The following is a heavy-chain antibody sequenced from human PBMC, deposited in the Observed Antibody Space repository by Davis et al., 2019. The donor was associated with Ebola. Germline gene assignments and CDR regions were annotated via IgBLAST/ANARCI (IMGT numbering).Heavy chain of an antibody. CDR2: ISYDGSNK. CDR1: GFTFSSYA. CDR3: ACIAARRECNWFDP. D-gene: IGHD6-6*01. J-gene: IGHJ5*02. Sequence: GGSLRLSCAASGFTFSSYAMHWVRQAPGKGLEWVAVISYDGSNKYYADSVKGRFTISRDNSKNTLYLQMNSLRAEDTAVYYCACIAARRECNWFDPWGQGTLVTVSS. V-gene: IGHV3-30-3*01.